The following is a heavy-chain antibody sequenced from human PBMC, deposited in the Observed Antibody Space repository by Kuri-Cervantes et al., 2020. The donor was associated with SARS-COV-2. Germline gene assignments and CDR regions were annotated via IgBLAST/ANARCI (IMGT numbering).Heavy chain of an antibody. V-gene: IGHV3-23*01. CDR3: ARDRVGVHDS. Sequence: GESLKISCAASGFTFSSYAMSWVRQAPGKGLEWVSAISGSGGSTYYADSVKGRLTISRDNSKNTLYLQMNSLRAEDTAVYYCARDRVGVHDSWGQGTLVTVSS. J-gene: IGHJ4*02. CDR2: ISGSGGST. D-gene: IGHD2-21*01. CDR1: GFTFSSYA.